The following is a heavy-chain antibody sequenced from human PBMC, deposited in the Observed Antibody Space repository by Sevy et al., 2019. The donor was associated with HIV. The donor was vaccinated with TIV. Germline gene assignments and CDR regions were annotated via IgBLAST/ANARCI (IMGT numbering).Heavy chain of an antibody. CDR3: AKGFCSGGTCPRDYYYYGMDV. CDR2: ISGSGRYT. V-gene: IGHV3-23*01. CDR1: EFTFSSYA. J-gene: IGHJ6*02. D-gene: IGHD2-15*01. Sequence: GFLRLSCAASEFTFSSYAMSWVRQAPGKGLEWVSSISGSGRYTYYADSVEGRFTISRDNSKNTLYVQMNSLRAEDTAVYYCAKGFCSGGTCPRDYYYYGMDVWGQGTTVTVSS.